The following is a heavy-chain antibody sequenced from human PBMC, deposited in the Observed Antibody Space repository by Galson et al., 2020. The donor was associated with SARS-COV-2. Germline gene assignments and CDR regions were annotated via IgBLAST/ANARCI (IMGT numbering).Heavy chain of an antibody. CDR3: ARLYYYDSSGNDAFDI. V-gene: IGHV4-39*01. D-gene: IGHD3-22*01. CDR1: GGSISSSSYY. Sequence: SETLSLTCTVSGGSISSSSYYWGWIRQPPGKGLEWIGSIYYSGSTYYNPSLKSRVTISVDTSKNQFSLKLSSVTAADTAVYYCARLYYYDSSGNDAFDIWGQGTMVTVSS. J-gene: IGHJ3*02. CDR2: IYYSGST.